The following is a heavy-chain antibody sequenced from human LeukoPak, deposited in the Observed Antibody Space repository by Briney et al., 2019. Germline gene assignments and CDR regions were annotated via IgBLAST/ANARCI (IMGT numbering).Heavy chain of an antibody. CDR2: ISAYNGNT. J-gene: IGHJ4*02. CDR1: GYTFTSYG. CDR3: ARDFDWLFGSRFYYFDY. D-gene: IGHD3-9*01. V-gene: IGHV1-18*01. Sequence: ASVKVSCKASGYTFTSYGISWARQAPGQGLEWMGWISAYNGNTNYAQKLQGRVTMTTDTSTSTAYMELRSLRSDDTAVYYCARDFDWLFGSRFYYFDYWGQGTLVTVSS.